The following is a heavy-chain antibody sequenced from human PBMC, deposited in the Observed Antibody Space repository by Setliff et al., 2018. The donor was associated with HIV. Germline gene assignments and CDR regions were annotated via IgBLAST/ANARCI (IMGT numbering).Heavy chain of an antibody. D-gene: IGHD3-16*01. V-gene: IGHV3-15*01. Sequence: GGSLRLSCAASGFTFSNTWMNWVRQAPGKGLEWVGRIISKTDGGTTDYAAPVKGRFTILRDDSKNTLYLQMNSLKTEDTAVYYCTTDTLTTFGGFLVEYFQHWGQGTLVTVSS. CDR3: TTDTLTTFGGFLVEYFQH. CDR1: GFTFSNTW. J-gene: IGHJ1*01. CDR2: IISKTDGGTT.